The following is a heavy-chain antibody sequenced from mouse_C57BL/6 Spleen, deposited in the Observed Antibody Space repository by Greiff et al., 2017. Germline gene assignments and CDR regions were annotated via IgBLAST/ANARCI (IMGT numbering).Heavy chain of an antibody. V-gene: IGHV5-17*01. CDR1: GFTFSDYG. CDR2: ISSGSSTI. D-gene: IGHD2-1*01. J-gene: IGHJ2*01. Sequence: EVNLVESGGGLVKPGGSLKLSCAASGFTFSDYGMHWVRQAPEKGLEWVAYISSGSSTIYYADTVKGRFTISRDNAKNTLFLQMTSLRSEDTAMYYCARRRDYYGNYADYWGQGTTLTVSS. CDR3: ARRRDYYGNYADY.